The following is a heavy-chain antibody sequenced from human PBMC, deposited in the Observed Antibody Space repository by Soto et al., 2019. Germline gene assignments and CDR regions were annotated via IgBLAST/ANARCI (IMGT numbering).Heavy chain of an antibody. V-gene: IGHV3-23*01. CDR1: GFTFSSYA. Sequence: GGSLRLSCAASGFTFSSYAMSWVRQAPGKGLEWVSAISGSGGSTYYADSVKGRFTISRDNSKNTLYLQMNSLRAEDTAVYYCAPSAELGGCTNGVCYGYYFDYWGQGTLVTVSS. CDR3: APSAELGGCTNGVCYGYYFDY. J-gene: IGHJ4*02. D-gene: IGHD2-8*01. CDR2: ISGSGGST.